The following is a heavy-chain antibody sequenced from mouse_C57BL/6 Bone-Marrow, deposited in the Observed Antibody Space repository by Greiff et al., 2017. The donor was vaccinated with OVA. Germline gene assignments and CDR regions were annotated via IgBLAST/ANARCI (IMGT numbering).Heavy chain of an antibody. J-gene: IGHJ2*01. CDR3: ARPDYYGSRDFDY. Sequence: QVQLQQPGAELAKPGASVKLSCKASGYTFTSYWMHWVKQRPGQGLEWIGMIHPNSGSTNYNEKFKSKATLTVDKSSSTAYMQLSSLTSEDSAVYYCARPDYYGSRDFDYWGQGTTLTVSS. V-gene: IGHV1-64*01. CDR1: GYTFTSYW. CDR2: IHPNSGST. D-gene: IGHD1-1*01.